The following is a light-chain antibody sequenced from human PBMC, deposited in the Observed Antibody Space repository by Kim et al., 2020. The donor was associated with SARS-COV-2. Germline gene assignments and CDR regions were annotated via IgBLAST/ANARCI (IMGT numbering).Light chain of an antibody. V-gene: IGLV4-69*01. CDR2: LNSDGSH. CDR3: QTWGSGWV. J-gene: IGLJ3*02. CDR1: SWHSSYA. Sequence: GASVKLTCTLSSWHSSYAIAWHQQQPEKGPRYLMKLNSDGSHSKGDGIPDRFSGSSSGAERYLTISSLQSEDEADYYCQTWGSGWVFGGGTQLTLL.